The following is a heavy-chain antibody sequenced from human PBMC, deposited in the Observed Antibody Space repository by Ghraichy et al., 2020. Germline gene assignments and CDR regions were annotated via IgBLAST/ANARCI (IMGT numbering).Heavy chain of an antibody. CDR1: GGSISSSSYY. D-gene: IGHD6-13*01. J-gene: IGHJ5*02. Sequence: SETLSLTCTVSGGSISSSSYYWGWIRQPPGKGLEWIGSIYYSGSTYYNPSLKSRVTISVDTSKNQFSLKLSSVTAADTVVYYCARQPMGMAAAGTGWFDPWGQGTLVTVSS. CDR2: IYYSGST. CDR3: ARQPMGMAAAGTGWFDP. V-gene: IGHV4-39*01.